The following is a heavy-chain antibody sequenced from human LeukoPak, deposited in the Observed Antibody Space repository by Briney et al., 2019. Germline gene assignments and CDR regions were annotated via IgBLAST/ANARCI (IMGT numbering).Heavy chain of an antibody. Sequence: SQTLSVTCAISGDSVSSNSFAWNWIRQSPSRGLEWLGRTYYRSKWYYDYSPSVKSRITINADTSNNQFSLHLNSVTPDDTAVYFCVREGPGFDPWGLGTLVTVSS. CDR2: TYYRSKWYY. CDR1: GDSVSSNSFA. CDR3: VREGPGFDP. J-gene: IGHJ5*02. D-gene: IGHD1-14*01. V-gene: IGHV6-1*01.